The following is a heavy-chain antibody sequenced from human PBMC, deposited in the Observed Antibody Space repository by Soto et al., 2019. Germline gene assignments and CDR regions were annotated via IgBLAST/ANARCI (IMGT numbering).Heavy chain of an antibody. V-gene: IGHV4-34*01. CDR2: INHSGST. D-gene: IGHD3-22*01. J-gene: IGHJ4*02. CDR1: GGSFSGYY. Sequence: NPSETLSLTCAVYGGSFSGYYWSWIRQPPGKGLEWIGEINHSGSTNYNPSLKSRVTISVDTSKNQFSLKLSSVTAADTAVYYCARGSGYYYDSSGLGYWGQGTLVTVSS. CDR3: ARGSGYYYDSSGLGY.